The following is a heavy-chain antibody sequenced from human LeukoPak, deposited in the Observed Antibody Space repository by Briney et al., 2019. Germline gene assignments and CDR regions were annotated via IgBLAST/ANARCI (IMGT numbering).Heavy chain of an antibody. CDR2: ISYDGSNK. Sequence: PGGSLRLSCAASGFTFTNNAMHWVRQAPGKGLEWVAVISYDGSNKHYADSVKGRFTISRDNSKNTLYLQMNSLRAEDTAEYYCARVRRGMVRGDLFDYWGQGTLVTVSS. J-gene: IGHJ4*02. V-gene: IGHV3-30-3*01. CDR3: ARVRRGMVRGDLFDY. CDR1: GFTFTNNA. D-gene: IGHD3-10*01.